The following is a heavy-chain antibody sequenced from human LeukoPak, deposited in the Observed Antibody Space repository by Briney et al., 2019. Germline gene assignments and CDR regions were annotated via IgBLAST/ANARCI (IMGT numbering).Heavy chain of an antibody. CDR1: GGSISIYY. CDR3: ASLTTAEAFDI. D-gene: IGHD3-22*01. CDR2: IYDSGST. J-gene: IGHJ3*02. Sequence: SETLSLTCTVPGGSISIYYWGWVRQPPGKGLEWIGYIYDSGSTNYNPSLKSRVTISVDTSKNQFSLKLSSVTAADTAVYYCASLTTAEAFDIWGQGTMVTVSS. V-gene: IGHV4-59*01.